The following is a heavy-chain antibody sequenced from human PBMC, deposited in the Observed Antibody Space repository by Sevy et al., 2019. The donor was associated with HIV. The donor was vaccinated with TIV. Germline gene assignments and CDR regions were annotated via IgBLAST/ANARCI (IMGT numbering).Heavy chain of an antibody. CDR3: KLNLSVMVRGLKDYYYMDV. J-gene: IGHJ6*03. Sequence: GGSLRLSCAASGFTFRNAWMSWVRQAPGKGLEWVGRIKSKTEGGTTDYAAPVKGRFTISRYDSKNTLYQQMNSLKTEAKEVYYCKLNLSVMVRGLKDYYYMDVWGKGTTVTVSS. V-gene: IGHV3-15*01. D-gene: IGHD3-10*01. CDR1: GFTFRNAW. CDR2: IKSKTEGGTT.